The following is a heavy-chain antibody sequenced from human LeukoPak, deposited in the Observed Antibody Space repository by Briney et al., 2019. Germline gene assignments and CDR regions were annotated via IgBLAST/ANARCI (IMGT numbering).Heavy chain of an antibody. J-gene: IGHJ3*01. CDR1: GGSISSYY. CDR3: ARDGYNPVAFDF. CDR2: IYYSGST. V-gene: IGHV4-59*01. Sequence: SETLSHTCTVSGGSISSYYWSWTRQPPGKGLEWIGYIYYSGSTNYNPSLKSRVTISVDTSKNQFSLKLSSVTAADTAVYYCARDGYNPVAFDFWGQGTVVTVSS. D-gene: IGHD5-24*01.